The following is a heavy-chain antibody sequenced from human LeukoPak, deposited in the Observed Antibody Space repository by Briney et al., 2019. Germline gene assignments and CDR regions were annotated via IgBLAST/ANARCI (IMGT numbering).Heavy chain of an antibody. D-gene: IGHD6-6*01. CDR1: GYSISSGYY. Sequence: PSETLSLTCTVCGYSISSGYYWGWIRQPPGKGLEWIGSIYHSGSTYYNPSLKSRVTISVDTSKNQFSLKLSSVTAADTAVYYCARETIDSSSSDWFDPWGQGTLVTVSS. CDR2: IYHSGST. V-gene: IGHV4-38-2*02. CDR3: ARETIDSSSSDWFDP. J-gene: IGHJ5*02.